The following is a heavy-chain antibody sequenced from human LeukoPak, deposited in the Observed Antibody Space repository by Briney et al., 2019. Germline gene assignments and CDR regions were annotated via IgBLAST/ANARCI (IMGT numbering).Heavy chain of an antibody. J-gene: IGHJ4*02. Sequence: ASVKVSCKASGYTFTSYGISWVRQAPGQGLEWMGWISAYNGNTNYAQKLQGRVTMTTDTFTGTAYMDLTNLRFDDTAVYFCARSGRGTYYYFDLWGQGTLVTVSS. CDR1: GYTFTSYG. D-gene: IGHD1-26*01. CDR3: ARSGRGTYYYFDL. V-gene: IGHV1-18*01. CDR2: ISAYNGNT.